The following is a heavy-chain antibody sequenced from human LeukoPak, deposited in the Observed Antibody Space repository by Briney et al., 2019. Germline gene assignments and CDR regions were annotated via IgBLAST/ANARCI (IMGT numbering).Heavy chain of an antibody. D-gene: IGHD1-26*01. V-gene: IGHV4-4*07. CDR3: ARGWELLKGRAFDI. Sequence: PSETLSLTCTVSGGSISSYYWSWIRQPAGKGLEWIGRIYTSGSTNYNPSLKSRVTMSVDTSKNQFSLKLSSVTAADTAVYYCARGWELLKGRAFDIWGQGTMVTVSS. CDR1: GGSISSYY. CDR2: IYTSGST. J-gene: IGHJ3*02.